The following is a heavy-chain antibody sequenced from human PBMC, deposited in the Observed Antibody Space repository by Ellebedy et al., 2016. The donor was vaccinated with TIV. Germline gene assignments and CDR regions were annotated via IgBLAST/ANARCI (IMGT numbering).Heavy chain of an antibody. V-gene: IGHV4-34*01. CDR1: GGSFSGYY. D-gene: IGHD3-10*02. CDR3: ARGGTYYFRAWFDP. Sequence: GSLRLSCAVYGGSFSGYYWSWIRQPPGKGLEWIGEINHSGSTNYNPSLKSRVTRSVDTSKNQFSLKLSSVTAADAAVYYCARGGTYYFRAWFDPWGQGTLVTVSS. J-gene: IGHJ5*02. CDR2: INHSGST.